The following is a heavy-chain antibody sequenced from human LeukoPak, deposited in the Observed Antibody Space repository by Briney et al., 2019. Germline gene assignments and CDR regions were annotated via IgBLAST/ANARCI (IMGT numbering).Heavy chain of an antibody. J-gene: IGHJ5*02. Sequence: GGSLRLSCAASGFTFSSYWMSWVRQAPGKGLEWVANIKKDGSEKYYVDSVKGRFTISRDNAKNSLYLQMNSLRAEDTAVYYCARDRIAAAGTIFWFDPWGQGTLVTVSS. CDR2: IKKDGSEK. CDR3: ARDRIAAAGTIFWFDP. D-gene: IGHD6-13*01. CDR1: GFTFSSYW. V-gene: IGHV3-7*01.